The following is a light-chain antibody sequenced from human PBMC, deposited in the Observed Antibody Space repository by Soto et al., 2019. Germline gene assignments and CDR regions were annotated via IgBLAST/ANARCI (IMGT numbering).Light chain of an antibody. J-gene: IGKJ2*01. CDR1: ESVNRNY. CDR3: QRYGTSRGT. Sequence: EIVLTQSPGTLSLSPGERATISCRASESVNRNYLAWYQQKPGQAPRLLIYGASTRASGIPDRFSGSGSGTDFTLTISALEPEDFAVYYCQRYGTSRGTFGQGTKLEIK. V-gene: IGKV3-20*01. CDR2: GAS.